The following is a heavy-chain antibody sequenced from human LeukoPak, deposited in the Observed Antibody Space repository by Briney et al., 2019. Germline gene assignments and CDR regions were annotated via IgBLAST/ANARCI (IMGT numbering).Heavy chain of an antibody. CDR1: XXXXXXXXYS. Sequence: TXXXTCAVSXXXXXXXXYSXSXIRQXXGXXXXXXXXXYHXXTTYYNPSLKSRVTISVDRSKNQFSLKLSSVTAADTAVYYCARGQIMITFGGVIVQSDAFDIWGQGTMVTVSS. V-gene: IGHV4-30-2*01. J-gene: IGHJ3*02. CDR2: XYHXXTT. CDR3: ARGQIMITFGGVIVQSDAFDI. D-gene: IGHD3-16*02.